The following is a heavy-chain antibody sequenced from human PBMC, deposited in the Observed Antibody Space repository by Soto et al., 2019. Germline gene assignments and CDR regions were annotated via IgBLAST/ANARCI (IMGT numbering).Heavy chain of an antibody. CDR3: ARHGSNYDFWSGYAGNWFGP. J-gene: IGHJ5*02. Sequence: SETLSLTCTVSGGSISSSSYYWGWIRQPPGKGLEWIGSIYYSGSTYYNPSLKSRVTISVDTSKNQFSLKLSSVTTADTAVYYCARHGSNYDFWSGYAGNWFGPWGQGTLVTVSS. CDR1: GGSISSSSYY. CDR2: IYYSGST. D-gene: IGHD3-3*01. V-gene: IGHV4-39*01.